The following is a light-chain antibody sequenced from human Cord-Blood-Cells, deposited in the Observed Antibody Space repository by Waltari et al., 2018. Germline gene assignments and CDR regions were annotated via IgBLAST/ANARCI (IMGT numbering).Light chain of an antibody. V-gene: IGLV2-23*01. CDR2: EGS. Sequence: QSALTQPASVSGSPGQSITISCNGTRSDVGSYNLVSWYQQHPGKAPKLMIYEGSKRPSGVSNRFSGSKSGNTASLTISGLQAEDEADYYCCSYAGSYVFGTGTKVTVL. J-gene: IGLJ1*01. CDR3: CSYAGSYV. CDR1: RSDVGSYNL.